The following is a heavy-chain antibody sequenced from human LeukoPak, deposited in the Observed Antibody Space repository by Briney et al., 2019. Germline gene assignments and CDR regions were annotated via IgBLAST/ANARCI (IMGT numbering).Heavy chain of an antibody. CDR3: AREPGTSSGSGWSLGDDY. D-gene: IGHD6-19*01. CDR1: GGSISSSSYY. Sequence: SETLSLTCTVSGGSISSSSYYWGWIRQPPGKGLEWIGSIYYSGSTYYNPSLKSRVTISVDTSKNQFSLKLSSGTAADTAVYYCAREPGTSSGSGWSLGDDYWGKGTLVTVSS. J-gene: IGHJ4*02. V-gene: IGHV4-39*07. CDR2: IYYSGST.